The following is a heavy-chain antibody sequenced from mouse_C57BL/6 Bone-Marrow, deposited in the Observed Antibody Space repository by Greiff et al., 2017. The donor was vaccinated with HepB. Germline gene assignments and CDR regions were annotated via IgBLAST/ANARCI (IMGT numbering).Heavy chain of an antibody. D-gene: IGHD2-4*01. V-gene: IGHV1-69*01. CDR3: ARGDDYDYPY. Sequence: VQLQQPGAELVMPGASVKLSCKASGYTFTSYWMHWVKQRPGQGLEWIGEIDPSDSYNNYNQKFKGKSTLTVDKSSSTAYMQLSSLTSEASAVYYCARGDDYDYPYWGQGTTLTVSS. J-gene: IGHJ2*01. CDR2: IDPSDSYN. CDR1: GYTFTSYW.